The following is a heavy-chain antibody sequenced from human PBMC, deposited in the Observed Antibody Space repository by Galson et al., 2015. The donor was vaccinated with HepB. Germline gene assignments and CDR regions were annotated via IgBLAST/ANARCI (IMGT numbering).Heavy chain of an antibody. CDR1: GGTFSSYA. J-gene: IGHJ4*02. V-gene: IGHV1-69*13. CDR3: ATPMVRGVIGGYFDY. Sequence: SVKVSCKASGGTFSSYAISWVRQAPGQGLEWMGGIIPIFGTANYAQKFQGRVTVTADESTSTAYMELSSLRSEDTAVYYCATPMVRGVIGGYFDYWGQGTLVTVSS. D-gene: IGHD3-10*01. CDR2: IIPIFGTA.